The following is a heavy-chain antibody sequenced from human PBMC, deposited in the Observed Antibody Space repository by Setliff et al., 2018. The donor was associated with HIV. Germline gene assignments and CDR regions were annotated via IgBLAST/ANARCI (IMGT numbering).Heavy chain of an antibody. J-gene: IGHJ4*02. CDR2: MYHSGST. V-gene: IGHV4-31*03. CDR3: ARHSGLGGYYSPFDY. CDR1: GGSISSGGYY. Sequence: SETLSLTCTVSGGSISSGGYYWSWIRQHPGKGLEWIGYMYHSGSTHYNPSLKSRVTIFLDTSKNQFSLKLSSVTAADTTVYYCARHSGLGGYYSPFDYWGPGTQVTVSS. D-gene: IGHD3-22*01.